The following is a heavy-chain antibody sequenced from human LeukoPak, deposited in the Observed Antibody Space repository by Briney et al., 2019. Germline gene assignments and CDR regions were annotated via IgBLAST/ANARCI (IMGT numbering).Heavy chain of an antibody. J-gene: IGHJ4*02. CDR3: ARRSYYDSGGYYSDF. CDR2: IYPGDSDT. CDR1: GYIFTSYW. Sequence: GESLQISCQRAGYIFTSYWIGCVRQLPGKGLEWMGIIYPGDSDTRYSSSFQGQVTISADKSISTAYLQGSSLKASDTAIYYCARRSYYDSGGYYSDFWGQGTLVTVSS. V-gene: IGHV5-51*01. D-gene: IGHD3-22*01.